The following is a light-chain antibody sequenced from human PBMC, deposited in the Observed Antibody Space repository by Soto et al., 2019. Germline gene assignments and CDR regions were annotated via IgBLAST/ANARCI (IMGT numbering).Light chain of an antibody. CDR3: QQYYNFPWT. CDR1: QDISSY. J-gene: IGKJ1*01. CDR2: AAS. Sequence: VIWMTQSPSFLSASTGDRFTITCLISQDISSYLAWYQQKPGKAPDLLIHAASTLQSGVPSRFRGSGSGTEFTLTISYVESEDFATYYCQQYYNFPWTYGQGTKVDI. V-gene: IGKV1D-8*01.